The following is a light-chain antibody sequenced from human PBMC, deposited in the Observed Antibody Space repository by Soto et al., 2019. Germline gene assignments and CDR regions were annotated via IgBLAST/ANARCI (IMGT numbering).Light chain of an antibody. V-gene: IGLV2-23*01. J-gene: IGLJ3*02. CDR3: CSYASGSMA. Sequence: QSALTQPASVSGSPGQSITISCTGTSSDVVNDLLVSWYQQQPGKAPKLMIYEGTKRPAGVSDRFSGSKSGNTASLTISGLQAEDEYDYYCCSYASGSMAFGGGTKLTVL. CDR1: SSDVVNDLL. CDR2: EGT.